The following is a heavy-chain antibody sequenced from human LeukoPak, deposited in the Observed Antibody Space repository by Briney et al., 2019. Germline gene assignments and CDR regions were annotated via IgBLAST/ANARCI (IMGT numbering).Heavy chain of an antibody. CDR2: ISYDGSNK. CDR3: AKDVRSSWAYFDY. V-gene: IGHV3-30*18. J-gene: IGHJ4*02. CDR1: GFTFSSYG. D-gene: IGHD6-13*01. Sequence: GGSLRLSCVASGFTFSSYGMHWVRQAPGKGLEWVAVISYDGSNKYYADSVKGRFTISRDNSKNTLYLQMNSLRAEDTAVYYCAKDVRSSWAYFDYWGQGTLVTVSS.